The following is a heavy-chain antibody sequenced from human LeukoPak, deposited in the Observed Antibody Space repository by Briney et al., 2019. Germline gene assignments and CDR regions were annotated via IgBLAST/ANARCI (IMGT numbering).Heavy chain of an antibody. Sequence: VASVKVSCKASGYTFTSYGISWVRQAPGQGLEWMGWISAYNGNTNYAQKLQGRVTMTTDTSTSTAYMELRSLRSDDTAVYYCARVVAAVAGHTHYYYYYYMDVWGKGTTVTVSS. V-gene: IGHV1-18*01. CDR1: GYTFTSYG. D-gene: IGHD6-19*01. CDR3: ARVVAAVAGHTHYYYYYYMDV. J-gene: IGHJ6*03. CDR2: ISAYNGNT.